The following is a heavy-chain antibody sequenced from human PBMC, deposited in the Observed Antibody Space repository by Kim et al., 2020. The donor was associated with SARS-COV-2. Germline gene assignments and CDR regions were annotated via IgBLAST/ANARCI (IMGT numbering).Heavy chain of an antibody. J-gene: IGHJ4*02. D-gene: IGHD4-17*01. CDR2: IIPIFGTA. Sequence: SVKVSCKASGGTFSSYAISWVRQAPGQGLEWMGGIIPIFGTANYAQKFQGRVTITADESTSTAYMELSSLRSEDTAVYYCASRSHEYGDYDYWGQGTLVTVSS. V-gene: IGHV1-69*13. CDR1: GGTFSSYA. CDR3: ASRSHEYGDYDY.